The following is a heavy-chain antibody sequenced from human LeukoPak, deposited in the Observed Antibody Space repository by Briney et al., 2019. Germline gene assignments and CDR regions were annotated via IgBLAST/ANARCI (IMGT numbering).Heavy chain of an antibody. Sequence: GGSLRLSCAASGFTFSSYDMHWVRQATGKGLEWVSAIGTAGDTYYPGSVKGRFTISRENAKNSLYLQMNSLRAGDTAVYYCARDRNGDYSNWYFDLWGRGTLVTVSS. CDR3: ARDRNGDYSNWYFDL. CDR2: IGTAGDT. CDR1: GFTFSSYD. V-gene: IGHV3-13*01. D-gene: IGHD4-17*01. J-gene: IGHJ2*01.